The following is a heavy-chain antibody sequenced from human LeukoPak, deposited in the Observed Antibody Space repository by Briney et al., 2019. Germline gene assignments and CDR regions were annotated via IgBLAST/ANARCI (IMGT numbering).Heavy chain of an antibody. CDR2: ISYDGSNK. V-gene: IGHV3-30*18. J-gene: IGHJ4*02. D-gene: IGHD1-26*01. Sequence: PGGALRLSCAASGVSFSSYCMHWVRHQPRERLEWVAVISYDGSNKYYADSVKGRFTISRDNSTNTLYLQMKSLGAEDTAVYYCAKDRRASGSYYAYWVQGTLVTVSS. CDR1: GVSFSSYC. CDR3: AKDRRASGSYYAY.